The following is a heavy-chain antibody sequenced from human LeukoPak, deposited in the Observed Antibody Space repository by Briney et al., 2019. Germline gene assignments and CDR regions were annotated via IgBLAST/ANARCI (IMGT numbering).Heavy chain of an antibody. CDR3: ARRAPFSNWFDP. Sequence: SQTLSLTCTVSGASITNDDYYWSWIRQHPGKGLEWIGYIYFSGSTYYNPTLKSRASVPVDTSKSQFSLRLTSATAADTAVYYCARRAPFSNWFDPWGQGTLVIVSS. J-gene: IGHJ5*02. V-gene: IGHV4-31*03. D-gene: IGHD2-2*01. CDR2: IYFSGST. CDR1: GASITNDDYY.